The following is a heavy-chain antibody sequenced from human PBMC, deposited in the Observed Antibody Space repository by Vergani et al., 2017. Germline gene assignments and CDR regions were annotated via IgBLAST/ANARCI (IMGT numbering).Heavy chain of an antibody. CDR2: MNPISGNK. CDR3: VRARRTCTYDHCPRYYYDL. CDR1: GYTFTSDD. J-gene: IGHJ4*02. Sequence: QVQLVQSGAEVKKPGASVKVSCKASGYTFTSDDINWVRQATGQGLEWMGWMNPISGNKGYAQNLQGRLTITRDTSVNTAYMELSSLTSEDMAVYYCVRARRTCTYDHCPRYYYDLWGQGTLVTVSS. V-gene: IGHV1-8*03. D-gene: IGHD2-8*01.